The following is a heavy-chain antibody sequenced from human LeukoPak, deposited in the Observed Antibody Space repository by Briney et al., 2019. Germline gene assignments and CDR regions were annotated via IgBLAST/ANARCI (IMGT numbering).Heavy chain of an antibody. CDR2: ISFDGSNK. J-gene: IGHJ4*02. Sequence: PGRSLRLSCAASGFAFGSCGMHWVRQAPGKGLEWVAFISFDGSNKYSADSVKGRFTISRDNFKNTLFLQMNTLRAEDTAIYYCVKSVSTGLGVIDFWGQGTLVTVSS. D-gene: IGHD3-9*01. CDR1: GFAFGSCG. V-gene: IGHV3-30*18. CDR3: VKSVSTGLGVIDF.